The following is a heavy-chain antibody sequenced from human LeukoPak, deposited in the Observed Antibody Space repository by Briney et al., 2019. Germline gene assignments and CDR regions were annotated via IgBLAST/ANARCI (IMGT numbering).Heavy chain of an antibody. Sequence: GGSLRLSCAASGFSFRGYTMYWVRQVPGKGLEWVSLISWNGVTTYYGDSVKGRFTISRDDSKNSLYLQMNSLRSEDSALYYCAASDGEQQLALWGQGTLVTVSS. D-gene: IGHD6-13*01. CDR2: ISWNGVTT. J-gene: IGHJ4*02. CDR3: AASDGEQQLAL. V-gene: IGHV3-43*01. CDR1: GFSFRGYT.